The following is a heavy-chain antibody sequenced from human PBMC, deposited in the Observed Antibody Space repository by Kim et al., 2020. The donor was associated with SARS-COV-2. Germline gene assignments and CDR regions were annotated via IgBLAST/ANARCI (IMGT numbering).Heavy chain of an antibody. CDR1: GFAFSTSW. D-gene: IGHD3-22*01. V-gene: IGHV3-7*01. CDR3: ARDPYDSSGYGAFDY. CDR2: IKEDGRDT. Sequence: GGSLSLSCVGSGFAFSTSWMTWVRQVPGKGLEWVANIKEDGRDTYYVDSVKGRFTISRDNAKSSVYLQMNSLRAEDTAVHYCARDPYDSSGYGAFDYWGQGTLVTVAS. J-gene: IGHJ4*02.